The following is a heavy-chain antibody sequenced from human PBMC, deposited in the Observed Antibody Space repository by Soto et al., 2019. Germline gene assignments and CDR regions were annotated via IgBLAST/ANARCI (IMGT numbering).Heavy chain of an antibody. V-gene: IGHV1-18*01. CDR3: ARDQDPYSSGWYGGDY. D-gene: IGHD6-19*01. Sequence: GASVQVSCKASGYTFTSYGISWVRQPPGQELEWMGWISAYNGNTNYAQKLQGRVTMTTDTATSTAYMELRSLSSDDTAVYYCARDQDPYSSGWYGGDYWGQGTLVTVSS. CDR2: ISAYNGNT. J-gene: IGHJ4*02. CDR1: GYTFTSYG.